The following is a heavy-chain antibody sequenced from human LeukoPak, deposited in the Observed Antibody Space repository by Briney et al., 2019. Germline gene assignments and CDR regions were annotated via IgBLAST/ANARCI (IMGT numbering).Heavy chain of an antibody. CDR2: IYYSGST. CDR3: ARVRDYDFWSGYSDY. V-gene: IGHV4-59*01. Sequence: SETLSLTCTVSGGSISSYYWSWIRQPPGKGLEWIGYIYYSGSTNYNPSLKSRVTISVDTSKNQFSLKLSSVTAADTAVYYCARVRDYDFWSGYSDYWGQGTLVTVSS. J-gene: IGHJ4*02. D-gene: IGHD3-3*01. CDR1: GGSISSYY.